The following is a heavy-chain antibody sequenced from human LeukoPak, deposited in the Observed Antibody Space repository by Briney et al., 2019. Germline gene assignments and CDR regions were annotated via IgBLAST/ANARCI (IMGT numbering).Heavy chain of an antibody. Sequence: SETLSLTCTVSGGSISSGSNYWSWIRQPAGKGLEWIGRVYTSGSTKYNPSLKSRVTISVDTSKNQFSLDLSSVTAADTAVYYCAAIRFLEWTTFDYWGQGTLVTVSS. J-gene: IGHJ4*02. V-gene: IGHV4-61*02. D-gene: IGHD3-3*01. CDR2: VYTSGST. CDR1: GGSISSGSNY. CDR3: AAIRFLEWTTFDY.